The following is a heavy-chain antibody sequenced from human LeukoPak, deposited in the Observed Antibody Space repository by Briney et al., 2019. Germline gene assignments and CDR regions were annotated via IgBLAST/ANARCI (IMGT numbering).Heavy chain of an antibody. V-gene: IGHV3-23*01. Sequence: GGSLRLSCAASGFTFSSYAMSWVRQAPGKGLEWVSAISGSGGSTYYADSVKGRFTISRDNSKNTLYLQMNSLRAEDTAVYYCAKVGSDFWSGYAYYFDYWGQGTLVTVSS. CDR3: AKVGSDFWSGYAYYFDY. J-gene: IGHJ4*02. CDR1: GFTFSSYA. CDR2: ISGSGGST. D-gene: IGHD3-3*01.